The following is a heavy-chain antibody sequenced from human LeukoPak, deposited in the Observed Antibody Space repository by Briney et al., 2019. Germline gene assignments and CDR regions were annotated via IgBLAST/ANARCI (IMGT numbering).Heavy chain of an antibody. CDR1: GFTFSSYG. Sequence: PGGSLRLSCAASGFTFSSYGMHWARQAPGKGLEWVAVISYDGSNKYYADSVKGRFTISRDNSKNTLYLQMNSLRAEDTAVYYCAKGATRAVAGILDYWGQGTLVTVSS. CDR2: ISYDGSNK. V-gene: IGHV3-30*18. J-gene: IGHJ4*02. CDR3: AKGATRAVAGILDY. D-gene: IGHD6-19*01.